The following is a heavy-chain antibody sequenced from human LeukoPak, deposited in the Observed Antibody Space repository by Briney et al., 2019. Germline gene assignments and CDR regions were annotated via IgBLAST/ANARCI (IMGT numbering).Heavy chain of an antibody. CDR1: GLTFGDYA. J-gene: IGHJ5*02. CDR3: TRYSGYWFDP. CDR2: IRSKAYGGTT. V-gene: IGHV3-49*04. D-gene: IGHD5-12*01. Sequence: GGSLRLPCTASGLTFGDYAMSWVRQAPGKGLEWVSFIRSKAYGGTTEYAASVKGRFTISRDDSTSIAYLQMNSLKTEDTAVYYCTRYSGYWFDPWGQGTLVTVSS.